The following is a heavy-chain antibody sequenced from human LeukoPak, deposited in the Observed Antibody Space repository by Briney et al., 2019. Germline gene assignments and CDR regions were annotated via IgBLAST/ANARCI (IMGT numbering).Heavy chain of an antibody. V-gene: IGHV3-7*01. CDR1: GFTFSDYW. Sequence: GGALRLSCAASGFTFSDYWVDWVRQAPGKGGEWVANINQDGRARNYLESVKGRFTISRDNSKNSLYLQMNNLRAEDTAVYYCARNRGWQQFDYWGQGTLVTVSS. D-gene: IGHD5-24*01. CDR3: ARNRGWQQFDY. CDR2: INQDGRAR. J-gene: IGHJ4*02.